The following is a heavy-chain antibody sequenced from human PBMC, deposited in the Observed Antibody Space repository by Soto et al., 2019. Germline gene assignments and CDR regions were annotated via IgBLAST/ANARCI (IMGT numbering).Heavy chain of an antibody. Sequence: PSETLSLTCTVSGGSISSYYWSWIRQPPGKGLEWIGYIYYSGSTNYNPSLKSRVTISVDTSKNQFSLKLSSVTAADTAVYYCASMTTGTAMVTIDYWGQGTLVTVSS. CDR1: GGSISSYY. J-gene: IGHJ4*02. V-gene: IGHV4-59*01. CDR2: IYYSGST. D-gene: IGHD5-18*01. CDR3: ASMTTGTAMVTIDY.